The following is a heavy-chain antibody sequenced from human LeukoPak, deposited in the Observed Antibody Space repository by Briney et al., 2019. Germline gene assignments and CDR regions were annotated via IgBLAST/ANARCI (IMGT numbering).Heavy chain of an antibody. Sequence: GGSLRLSCAASGFTFSSYAMSWVRQAPGKGLEWVSAISGSGGSTYYADSVKGRFTISRDNSKNTLYLQMNSLRAEDTAVYYCAKDGGGYLRRSWFDPWGQGTLVTVSS. CDR3: AKDGGGYLRRSWFDP. D-gene: IGHD5-12*01. V-gene: IGHV3-23*01. J-gene: IGHJ5*02. CDR2: ISGSGGST. CDR1: GFTFSSYA.